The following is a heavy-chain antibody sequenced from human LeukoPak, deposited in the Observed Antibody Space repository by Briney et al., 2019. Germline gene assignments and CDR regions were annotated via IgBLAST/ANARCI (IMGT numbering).Heavy chain of an antibody. D-gene: IGHD6-19*01. V-gene: IGHV3-64*01. CDR3: ARDYSGWYHY. CDR1: GFTFSSYA. Sequence: GGSLRLSCAASGFTFSSYAMHWVRQAPGKGLEYVSAISSNGGSTYYANSVKGRFTISRDNSKNTLYLQMGSLRAEDTAVYYCARDYSGWYHYWGQGTLVTVSS. J-gene: IGHJ4*02. CDR2: ISSNGGST.